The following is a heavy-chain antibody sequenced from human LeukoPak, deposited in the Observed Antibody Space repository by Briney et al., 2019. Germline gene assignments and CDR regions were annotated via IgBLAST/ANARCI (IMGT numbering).Heavy chain of an antibody. Sequence: SVKVSCKASGGTFSSYAISWVRQAPGQGLEWMGGIIPIFGTANYAQKFQGRVTITADESTSTAYTELSSLRSEDTAVYYCARDRGGYPQPPGGGMDVWGQGTTVTVSS. V-gene: IGHV1-69*13. J-gene: IGHJ6*02. D-gene: IGHD5-12*01. CDR1: GGTFSSYA. CDR3: ARDRGGYPQPPGGGMDV. CDR2: IIPIFGTA.